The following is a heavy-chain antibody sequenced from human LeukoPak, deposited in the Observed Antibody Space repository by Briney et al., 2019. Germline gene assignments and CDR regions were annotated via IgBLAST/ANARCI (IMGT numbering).Heavy chain of an antibody. V-gene: IGHV1-18*01. CDR1: GYTFTSYG. CDR3: ARVACSSTSCPPDY. CDR2: ISAYNGNT. J-gene: IGHJ4*02. Sequence: ASVKASCKASGYTFTSYGISWVRQAPGQGLEWMGWISAYNGNTNYAQKLQGRVTMTTGTSTSTAYMELRSLRSDDTAVYYCARVACSSTSCPPDYWGQGTLVTVSS. D-gene: IGHD2-2*01.